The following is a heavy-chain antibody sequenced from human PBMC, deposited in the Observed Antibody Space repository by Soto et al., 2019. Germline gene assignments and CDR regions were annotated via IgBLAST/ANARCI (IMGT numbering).Heavy chain of an antibody. D-gene: IGHD2-15*01. J-gene: IGHJ5*02. V-gene: IGHV1-3*01. CDR2: INAGNGNT. CDR3: ARVQYPNYCSGGSCYGWFDP. Sequence: ASVKVSCKASGYTFTIYAMHWVRQAPGQRLEWMGWINAGNGNTKYSQKFQGRVTITRDTSASTAYMELSSLRSEDTAVYYCARVQYPNYCSGGSCYGWFDPWGQGTLVTGSS. CDR1: GYTFTIYA.